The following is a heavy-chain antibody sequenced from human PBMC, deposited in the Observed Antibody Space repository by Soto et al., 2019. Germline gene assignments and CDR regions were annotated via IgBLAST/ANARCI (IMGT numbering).Heavy chain of an antibody. J-gene: IGHJ6*02. Sequence: ASVKVSCKASGGTFSSYAISWVRQAPGQGLEWMGGIIPIFGTANYAQKFQGRVTITADESTSTAYMELSSLRSEDTAVYYCARDMRGCSGGSCYSLPYEYYYYGMDVWGQGTTVTVSS. CDR1: GGTFSSYA. CDR3: ARDMRGCSGGSCYSLPYEYYYYGMDV. CDR2: IIPIFGTA. D-gene: IGHD2-15*01. V-gene: IGHV1-69*13.